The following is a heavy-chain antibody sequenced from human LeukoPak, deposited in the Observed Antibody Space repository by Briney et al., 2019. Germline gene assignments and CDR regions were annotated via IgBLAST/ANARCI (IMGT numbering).Heavy chain of an antibody. CDR2: ISYDGSNK. Sequence: PGRSLRLSCAASGFTFSSYAMHWVRQAPGKWREWVAVISYDGSNKYYADSVKGRFTISRDNSKNTLYLQMNSLRADDTAVYYCARDPGVTLVRGLVIRVHYMDVWGKGTTVTISS. J-gene: IGHJ6*03. D-gene: IGHD3-10*01. V-gene: IGHV3-30*04. CDR3: ARDPGVTLVRGLVIRVHYMDV. CDR1: GFTFSSYA.